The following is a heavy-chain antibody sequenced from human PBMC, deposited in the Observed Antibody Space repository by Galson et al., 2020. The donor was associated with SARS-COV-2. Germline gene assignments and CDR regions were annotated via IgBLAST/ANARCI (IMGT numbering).Heavy chain of an antibody. CDR1: GYSFTAYY. CDR2: TNPQRGDS. D-gene: IGHD3-10*01. J-gene: IGHJ2*01. Sequence: ASVKVSCKASGYSFTAYYLHWVRQAPGQEPEWMGWTNPQRGDSVYAQGFQDRVIMTSDRSVTTVYMELRSLKSDDTALYYCARDSGRPGRLWFLELWGRGTRVIVSS. V-gene: IGHV1-2*02. CDR3: ARDSGRPGRLWFLEL.